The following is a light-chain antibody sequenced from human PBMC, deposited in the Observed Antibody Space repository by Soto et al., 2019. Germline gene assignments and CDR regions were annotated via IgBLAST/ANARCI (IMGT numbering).Light chain of an antibody. CDR1: QSIISY. Sequence: DIQMTQSPSSLSASVGDRVTITCRASQSIISYLNWYQQKPGKAPKLLIYAADSLQSGVPSRFSGSGSGTDFTLTISSPQPEDFATYYCQQTYSTPLNFGGGTRWISN. V-gene: IGKV1-39*01. J-gene: IGKJ4*01. CDR2: AAD. CDR3: QQTYSTPLN.